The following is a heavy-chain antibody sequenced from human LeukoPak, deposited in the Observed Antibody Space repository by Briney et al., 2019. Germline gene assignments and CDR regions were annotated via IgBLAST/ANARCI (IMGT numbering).Heavy chain of an antibody. Sequence: GRSLRLSCAASGFTFSDHVMHWVRQAPGKGLEWVAGTSYDGTNKYEADSVKGRFTISRDNAKNSLYLQMNSLRAEDTAVYYCAREGSSSWYYYYGMDVWGQGTTVTVSS. CDR3: AREGSSSWYYYYGMDV. V-gene: IGHV3-30*04. J-gene: IGHJ6*02. CDR2: TSYDGTNK. CDR1: GFTFSDHV. D-gene: IGHD6-13*01.